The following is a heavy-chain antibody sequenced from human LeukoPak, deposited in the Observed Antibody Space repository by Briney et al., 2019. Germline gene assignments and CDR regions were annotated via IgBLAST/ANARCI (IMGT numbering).Heavy chain of an antibody. CDR1: GFTFSSYA. CDR2: ISGSGGST. V-gene: IGHV3-23*01. CDR3: AKSVLIAPAGIY. Sequence: PGGSLRLSRAASGFTFSSYAMSWVRQAPGKGLEWVSAISGSGGSTYYADSVKGRFTISRDNSKNTLYLQMNSLRAEDTAVYYCAKSVLIAPAGIYWGQGTLVTVSS. J-gene: IGHJ4*02. D-gene: IGHD6-13*01.